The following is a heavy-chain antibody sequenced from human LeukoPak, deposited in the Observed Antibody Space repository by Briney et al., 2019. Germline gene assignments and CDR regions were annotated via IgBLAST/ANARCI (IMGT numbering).Heavy chain of an antibody. CDR3: AKDMHIVVVTASDY. V-gene: IGHV1-18*01. CDR2: ISANNGNT. J-gene: IGHJ4*02. D-gene: IGHD2-21*02. CDR1: GYSFSSYG. Sequence: ASVKVSCKASGYSFSSYGISWVRQAPGQGLEWMGWISANNGNTKYAQKLQGRVTMTTDTSTSTAYMELRSLRAEDTAVYYCAKDMHIVVVTASDYWGQGTLVTVSS.